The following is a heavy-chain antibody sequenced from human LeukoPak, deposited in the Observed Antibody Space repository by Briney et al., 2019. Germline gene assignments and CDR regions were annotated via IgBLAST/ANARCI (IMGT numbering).Heavy chain of an antibody. V-gene: IGHV4-31*03. J-gene: IGHJ4*02. D-gene: IGHD3-22*01. CDR1: GGSISSGGYY. CDR3: ASQNYYDSSGYSYFDY. CDR2: IYYSGST. Sequence: SETLSLTCTVSGGSISSGGYYWSWIRQHPGKGLEWIGYIYYSGSTYYNPSLKSRVTISVDTSKNQFSLKLSSATAADTAVYYCASQNYYDSSGYSYFDYWGQGTLVTVSS.